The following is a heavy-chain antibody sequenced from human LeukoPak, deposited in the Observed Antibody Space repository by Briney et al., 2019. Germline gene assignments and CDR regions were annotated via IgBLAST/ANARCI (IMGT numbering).Heavy chain of an antibody. Sequence: QPGRSLRLSCAASGFTFSSYAMHWVRQAPGKGLEGVAVIWDDGSNEYYADSVKGRFTIFRDNSKSTVYLQMNRMRAEDTAVYYCARGSRETDFDYWGQGTLVTVSS. D-gene: IGHD1-26*01. CDR1: GFTFSSYA. CDR2: IWDDGSNE. CDR3: ARGSRETDFDY. V-gene: IGHV3-33*01. J-gene: IGHJ4*02.